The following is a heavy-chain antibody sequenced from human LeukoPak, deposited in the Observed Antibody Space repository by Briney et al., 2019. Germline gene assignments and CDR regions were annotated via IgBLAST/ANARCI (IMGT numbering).Heavy chain of an antibody. CDR3: ARDRPNTGFDFDY. CDR2: ITDNSGTI. V-gene: IGHV3-48*02. Sequence: GGSLRLSCAASGFPFGIYSMNWVRQAPGKGLEWLAYITDNSGTIYYADSVRGRFTISRDNARNSLFLQMDSLRDEDTAVYSCARDRPNTGFDFDYWGRGTLVTVYS. J-gene: IGHJ4*02. CDR1: GFPFGIYS. D-gene: IGHD2-8*02.